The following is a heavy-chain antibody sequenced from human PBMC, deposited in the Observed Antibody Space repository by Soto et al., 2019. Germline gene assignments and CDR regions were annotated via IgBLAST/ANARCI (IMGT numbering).Heavy chain of an antibody. J-gene: IGHJ6*02. CDR2: INHSGST. V-gene: IGHV4-34*01. CDR1: CGFPSGYY. CDR3: ARVPGIYYYGMDV. D-gene: IGHD3-10*01. Sequence: PSETLSLTLAVNCGFPSGYYCSWIRQPPGKGLEWIGEINHSGSTNYNPSLKSRVTISVDTSKNQFSLKLSSVTAADTAGDYCARVPGIYYYGMDVWGQGTTVT.